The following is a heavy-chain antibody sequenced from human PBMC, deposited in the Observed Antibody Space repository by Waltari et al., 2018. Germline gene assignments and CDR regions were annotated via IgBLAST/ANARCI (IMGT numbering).Heavy chain of an antibody. CDR2: IYPGDSNT. D-gene: IGHD2-21*01. CDR3: ARRAYQYYLDY. Sequence: WIGWVRQMPGKGLEWMGVIYPGDSNTMYSPSFQGQVTFSADESTDTAYLQWTSLKASDTAIYYCARRAYQYYLDYWGQGTLVTVSS. J-gene: IGHJ4*02. V-gene: IGHV5-51*01. CDR1: W.